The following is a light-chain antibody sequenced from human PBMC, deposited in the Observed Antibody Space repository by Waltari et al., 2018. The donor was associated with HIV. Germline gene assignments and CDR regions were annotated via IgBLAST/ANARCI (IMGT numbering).Light chain of an antibody. J-gene: IGKJ2*01. V-gene: IGKV1-33*01. CDR2: HAS. Sequence: DIQMTQSQSPASASVGDRVTITCQATQDITNSLNWYQQKPGKAPKLLIYHASSLETGVPSRFSGGGSGTDFTFTISDLQPEDTATYFCLQHDDFPYTFGQGTKLQIK. CDR3: LQHDDFPYT. CDR1: QDITNS.